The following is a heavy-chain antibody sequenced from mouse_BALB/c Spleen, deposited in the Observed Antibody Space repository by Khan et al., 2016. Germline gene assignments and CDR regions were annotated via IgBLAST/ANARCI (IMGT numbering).Heavy chain of an antibody. CDR3: TKRDYYYAMDY. V-gene: IGHV6-6*02. Sequence: EVQLQESGGGLVQPGGSMKLSCVASGFTFSNYWMNWVRQSPEKGLEWVAEIRLKSNNYATHYAESVKGRFTISRDDSKSSVYLQMNNLRAEDTGIYDCTKRDYYYAMDYWGQGTSVTVSS. CDR1: GFTFSNYW. CDR2: IRLKSNNYAT. D-gene: IGHD2-13*01. J-gene: IGHJ4*01.